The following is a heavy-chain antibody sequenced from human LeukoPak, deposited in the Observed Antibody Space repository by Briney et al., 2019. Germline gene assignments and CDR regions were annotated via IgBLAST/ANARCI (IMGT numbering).Heavy chain of an antibody. D-gene: IGHD6-19*01. Sequence: SETLSLTCTVPGGSISRYYWSWIRQPPGKGLEWVGYIYYSGSTNYNPSLKSRVTISVDTSKNQFSLKLSSVTAADTAVYYCARHEAVAGTADAFDIWGQGTMVTVSS. CDR3: ARHEAVAGTADAFDI. J-gene: IGHJ3*02. CDR2: IYYSGST. CDR1: GGSISRYY. V-gene: IGHV4-59*08.